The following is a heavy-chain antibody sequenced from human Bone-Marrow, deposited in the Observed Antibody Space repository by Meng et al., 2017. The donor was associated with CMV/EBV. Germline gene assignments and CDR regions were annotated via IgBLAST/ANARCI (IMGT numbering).Heavy chain of an antibody. J-gene: IGHJ3*02. CDR2: INHSGRT. CDR3: SSAPPDAFVI. V-gene: IGHV4-34*01. CDR1: GGSFSGYY. Sequence: GSLRLSCAVDGGSFSGYYWSWIRQPPGKGMEWIGEINHSGRTNYNPSLKSRVTISVDTSNNQFSLKLSSETAADTAVYYCSSAPPDAFVIWGQGTMVTVSS.